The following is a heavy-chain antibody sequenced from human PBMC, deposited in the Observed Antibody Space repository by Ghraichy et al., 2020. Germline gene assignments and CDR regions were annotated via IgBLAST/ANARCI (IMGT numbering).Heavy chain of an antibody. CDR3: ARVMWVYDEDLLYYMDV. CDR1: GETVSTYA. CDR2: INAGNGNT. V-gene: IGHV1-3*01. D-gene: IGHD5/OR15-5a*01. J-gene: IGHJ6*03. Sequence: ASVKVSCKTAGETVSTYAMHWVRESPGQSLEWMGWINAGNGNTKYSQKFQGRVTITRDTSASTAYMELSSLRSEDTAVYYCARVMWVYDEDLLYYMDVWGKGTTVTVSS.